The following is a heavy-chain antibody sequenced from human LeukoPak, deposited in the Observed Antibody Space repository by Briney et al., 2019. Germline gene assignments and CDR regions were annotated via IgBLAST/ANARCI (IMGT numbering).Heavy chain of an antibody. CDR1: GVSITSGSYY. CDR3: ARGASPKDAVFFDY. J-gene: IGHJ4*02. D-gene: IGHD3-16*01. V-gene: IGHV4-61*02. Sequence: SETLSLTCSVSGVSITSGSYYWGWIRQSAGKGLEWIGRVHSSGDIYHNAAFRSRAPVSGDASKNQFSLQLNSVTAADTAVYYCARGASPKDAVFFDYWGQGALITVSS. CDR2: VHSSGDI.